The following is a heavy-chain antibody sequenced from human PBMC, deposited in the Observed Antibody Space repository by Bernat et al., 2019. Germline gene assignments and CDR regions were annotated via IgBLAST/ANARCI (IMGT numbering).Heavy chain of an antibody. J-gene: IGHJ4*02. CDR2: ISYSEST. D-gene: IGHD3-10*01. CDR1: GDSMSSYY. Sequence: QVQLQESGPALVKPSETLSLTCTVSGDSMSSYYWSWIRQPPGKGLEWIGYISYSESTNYNPSLKSRVTISVDKSRNQFFLKLRSVNDADTAGYYCVRDAAGSSHYDSWGQGTLVTVSS. V-gene: IGHV4-59*01. CDR3: VRDAAGSSHYDS.